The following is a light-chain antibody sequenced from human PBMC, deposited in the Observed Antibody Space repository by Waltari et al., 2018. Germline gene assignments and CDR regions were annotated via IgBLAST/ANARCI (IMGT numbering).Light chain of an antibody. CDR3: SSYTNTKTFVL. V-gene: IGLV2-14*03. J-gene: IGLJ3*02. CDR2: DLT. CDR1: SFDIGAYNY. Sequence: QSALTQPASVSGSPGQSTTISCIGTSFDIGAYNYVSWYQQYPGRAPKLLIFDLTKRPPGVSDRFSASKSANTASLTISGLQAEDEADYYCSSYTNTKTFVLFGGGTKLTVL.